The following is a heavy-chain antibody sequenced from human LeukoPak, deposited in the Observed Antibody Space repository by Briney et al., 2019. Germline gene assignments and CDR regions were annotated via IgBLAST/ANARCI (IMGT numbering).Heavy chain of an antibody. Sequence: SETLSLTCAVYGGSFSGYYWSWIRQPPGKGLEWIGEINHSGSTNYNPSLKSRVTISVDTSKNQFSLKLSSVTAADTAVYYCARQHYYDSSGYQYYYYGMDVWGQGTTVTVSS. CDR3: ARQHYYDSSGYQYYYYGMDV. D-gene: IGHD3-22*01. CDR2: INHSGST. J-gene: IGHJ6*02. V-gene: IGHV4-34*01. CDR1: GGSFSGYY.